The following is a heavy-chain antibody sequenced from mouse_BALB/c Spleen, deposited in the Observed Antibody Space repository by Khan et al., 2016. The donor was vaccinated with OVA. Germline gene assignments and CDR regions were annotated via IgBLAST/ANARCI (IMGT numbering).Heavy chain of an antibody. V-gene: IGHV1-80*01. Sequence: QVQLKESGAELVRPGSSVKISCKASGYAFSSYWMNWVKQRPGQGLEWIGQIYPGDGETKYNGKFKGKVTLTADKSSSTAYMQLSSLTSEDSAVYFCARSEYDYFAYWGQGTLVTVSA. CDR3: ARSEYDYFAY. CDR2: IYPGDGET. D-gene: IGHD2-14*01. CDR1: GYAFSSYW. J-gene: IGHJ3*01.